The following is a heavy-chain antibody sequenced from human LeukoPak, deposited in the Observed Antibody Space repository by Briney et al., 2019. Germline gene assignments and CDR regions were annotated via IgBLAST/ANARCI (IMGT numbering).Heavy chain of an antibody. D-gene: IGHD2-21*01. CDR2: INRSGST. Sequence: PSETLSLTCAVYGGSFSGYYWSWIRQPPGKGLEWIGEINRSGSTNYNPSLKSRVTISVDTSKNQFSLKLSSVTAADTAVYYCARGAIPYPRRQGWFDPWGQGTLVTVSS. V-gene: IGHV4-34*01. J-gene: IGHJ5*02. CDR1: GGSFSGYY. CDR3: ARGAIPYPRRQGWFDP.